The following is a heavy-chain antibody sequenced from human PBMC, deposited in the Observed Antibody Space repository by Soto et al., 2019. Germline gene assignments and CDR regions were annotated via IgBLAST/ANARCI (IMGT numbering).Heavy chain of an antibody. J-gene: IGHJ6*02. CDR2: ISSSGNSI. Sequence: GGSLRLSCAASGFTFSSYSMNWVRQAPGKGLEWVSSISSSGNSIYYADSVKGRFTISRDNAKNSLYLQMNSLRAEDTAVYYCAKEGRHDDPVWRGMDVWGQGTTVTVSS. V-gene: IGHV3-21*04. D-gene: IGHD2-21*01. CDR3: AKEGRHDDPVWRGMDV. CDR1: GFTFSSYS.